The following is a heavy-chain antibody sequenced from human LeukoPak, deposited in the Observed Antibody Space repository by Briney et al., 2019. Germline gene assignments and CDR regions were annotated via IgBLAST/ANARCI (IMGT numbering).Heavy chain of an antibody. CDR1: GYTFTGYY. D-gene: IGHD3-10*01. CDR3: ARDPYTYGSGTSGYDY. Sequence: ASVKVSCKASGYTFTGYYMHWVRQAPGQGLEWMGWINPNSGGTNYAQKFQGRVTMTTDTSTSTAYMELRSLRSDDTAVYYCARDPYTYGSGTSGYDYWGQGTLVTVSS. CDR2: INPNSGGT. V-gene: IGHV1-2*02. J-gene: IGHJ4*02.